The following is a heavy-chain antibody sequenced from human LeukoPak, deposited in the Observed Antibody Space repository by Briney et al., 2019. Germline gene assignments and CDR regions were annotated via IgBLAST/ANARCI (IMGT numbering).Heavy chain of an antibody. V-gene: IGHV3-21*01. Sequence: PGGSLRLSCAASGFTFSTFSMNWVRQTPGKGLEWVSAISGSGSDIYYADSVKGRFTISRDNPKRSLYLQMNSLSVEDTAVYYCARRTFPNDAFDVWGQGTVVTVSS. CDR2: ISGSGSDI. D-gene: IGHD1-7*01. CDR3: ARRTFPNDAFDV. CDR1: GFTFSTFS. J-gene: IGHJ3*01.